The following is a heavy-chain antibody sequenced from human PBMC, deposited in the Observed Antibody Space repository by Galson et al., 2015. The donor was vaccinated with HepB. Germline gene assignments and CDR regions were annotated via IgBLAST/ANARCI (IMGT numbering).Heavy chain of an antibody. CDR1: GGTFSRYA. V-gene: IGHV1-69*04. CDR3: ASGHRFGYIDC. D-gene: IGHD5-18*01. J-gene: IGHJ4*02. Sequence: SVKVSCKASGGTFSRYAISWVRQAPGRGLEWMGRIIPMLGISTYAQKFQGRVTITADKSTSTAYMELSSLRSEDTAVYFCASGHRFGYIDCWGQGTLVTVSS. CDR2: IIPMLGIS.